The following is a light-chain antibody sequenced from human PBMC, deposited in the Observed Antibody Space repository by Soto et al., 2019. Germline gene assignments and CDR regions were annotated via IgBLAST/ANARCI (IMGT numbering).Light chain of an antibody. Sequence: IVLTQSPGTLSLSPGDSATLSCRASQSVSSNYLAWYQQQLGLAPRLLIFGASWRATGIPDRFSGSGSGTDFTLTISRLEPEDCAVYYCQQYGNLPYTFGQGTKVE. CDR2: GAS. CDR1: QSVSSNY. J-gene: IGKJ2*01. CDR3: QQYGNLPYT. V-gene: IGKV3-20*01.